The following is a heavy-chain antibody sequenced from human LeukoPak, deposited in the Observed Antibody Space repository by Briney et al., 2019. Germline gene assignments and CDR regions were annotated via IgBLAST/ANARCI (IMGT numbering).Heavy chain of an antibody. CDR3: AREDSSGWYQRDHFDY. CDR2: INPSGGST. J-gene: IGHJ4*02. V-gene: IGHV1-46*01. Sequence: ASVKVSCKASGYTFTSHYMHWVRQAPGQGLEWMGIINPSGGSTSYAQKFQGRVTMTRDTSTSTVYMELSSLRFEDTAVYYCAREDSSGWYQRDHFDYWGQGTLVTVSS. D-gene: IGHD6-19*01. CDR1: GYTFTSHY.